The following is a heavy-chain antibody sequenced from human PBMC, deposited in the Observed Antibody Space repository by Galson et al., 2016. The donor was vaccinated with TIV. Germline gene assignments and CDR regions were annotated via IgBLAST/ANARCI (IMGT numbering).Heavy chain of an antibody. V-gene: IGHV3-7*01. CDR3: ARDTASVHGRGSLLDS. CDR1: SFTFRNYW. J-gene: IGHJ5*01. D-gene: IGHD3-10*01. Sequence: SLRLSCAASSFTFRNYWMSWVRQAPGKGLEWVANIEPDGDERHYVDSVRGRFTISRDNAKNSLFLEMNHLRAEDTAVYYCARDTASVHGRGSLLDSWGQGILVTVSS. CDR2: IEPDGDER.